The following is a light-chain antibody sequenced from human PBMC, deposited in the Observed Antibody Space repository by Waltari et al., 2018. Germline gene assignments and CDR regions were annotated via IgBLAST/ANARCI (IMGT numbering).Light chain of an antibody. J-gene: IGKJ4*01. CDR1: EDVSTW. Sequence: DIQMTQSPSSVSASVGDRVTITCRASEDVSTWLAWYQQKPGKFPQLLIFAASVLRTGVSSRFTGSGSGTDFTLTISSLEPEDFATYYCQQSNTFPLTFGGGTKVEIK. V-gene: IGKV1-12*01. CDR2: AAS. CDR3: QQSNTFPLT.